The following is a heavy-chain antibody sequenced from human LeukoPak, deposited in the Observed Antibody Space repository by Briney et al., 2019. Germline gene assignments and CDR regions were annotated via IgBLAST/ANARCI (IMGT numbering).Heavy chain of an antibody. D-gene: IGHD3-22*01. Sequence: SQTLSLTCAISGDSVSSNSAAWNWIRQSPSRGLEWLGRTYYRSKWYNDYAVSLKSRMTMNPDTSKNHFSLQLNSVTPEDTAVYYCARSPPLYDSSGYYHEGAFDIWGQGTMVTVSS. CDR3: ARSPPLYDSSGYYHEGAFDI. CDR1: GDSVSSNSAA. J-gene: IGHJ3*02. V-gene: IGHV6-1*01. CDR2: TYYRSKWYN.